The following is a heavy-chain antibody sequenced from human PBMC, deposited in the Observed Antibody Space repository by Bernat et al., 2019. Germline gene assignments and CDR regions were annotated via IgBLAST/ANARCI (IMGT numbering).Heavy chain of an antibody. CDR3: ARERQQLVLPSDYYYYGMDV. CDR2: ISYDGSNK. J-gene: IGHJ6*02. Sequence: QVQLVESGGGVVQPGRSLRLSCAASGFTFSSYAMHWVRQAPGKGLEWVAVISYDGSNKYYAGSEEGRFTISRDNSKNTLYLQMNSLRAEDTAVYYCARERQQLVLPSDYYYYGMDVWGQGTTVTVSS. V-gene: IGHV3-30-3*01. D-gene: IGHD6-13*01. CDR1: GFTFSSYA.